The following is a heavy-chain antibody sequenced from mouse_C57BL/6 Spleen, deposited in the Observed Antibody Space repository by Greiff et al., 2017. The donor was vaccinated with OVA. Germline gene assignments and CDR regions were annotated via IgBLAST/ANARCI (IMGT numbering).Heavy chain of an antibody. J-gene: IGHJ4*01. CDR1: GYTFTSYW. V-gene: IGHV1-53*01. CDR2: INPNNGGT. Sequence: QVQLQQPGTELVKPGASVKLSCKASGYTFTSYWMHWVKQRPGQGLEWIGDINPNNGGTIYNQKFKGKATLTVDKSSSTAYMELRSLTSEDTAVYYCARGDYSNYEEMDYWGQGTSVTVSS. D-gene: IGHD2-5*01. CDR3: ARGDYSNYEEMDY.